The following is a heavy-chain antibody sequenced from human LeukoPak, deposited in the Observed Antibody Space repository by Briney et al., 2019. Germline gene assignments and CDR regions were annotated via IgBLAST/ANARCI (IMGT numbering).Heavy chain of an antibody. CDR1: GGSISSGSYY. CDR2: IYTSGST. CDR3: ARAWSLELLGKRGYFDY. J-gene: IGHJ4*02. D-gene: IGHD1-26*01. V-gene: IGHV4-61*02. Sequence: SQTLSLTCTVSGGSISSGSYYWSWIRQPAGKGLEWIGRIYTSGSTNYNPSLKSRVTISVDTSKNQFSLKLSSVTAADTAVYYCARAWSLELLGKRGYFDYWGQGTLVTVSS.